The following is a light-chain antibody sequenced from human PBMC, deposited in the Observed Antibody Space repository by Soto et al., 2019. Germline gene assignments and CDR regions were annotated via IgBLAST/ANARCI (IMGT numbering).Light chain of an antibody. CDR3: QQSYSTPPIS. J-gene: IGKJ3*01. CDR1: QSISSY. CDR2: AAS. Sequence: DIQMTQSPSSLSASVGDRVTITCRASQSISSYLNWYQQKPGKAPKLLIYAASSLQSGVPSRFCGGGSGTDCTLTISSLQPEDFATYYCQQSYSTPPISFGPGTKVDIK. V-gene: IGKV1-39*01.